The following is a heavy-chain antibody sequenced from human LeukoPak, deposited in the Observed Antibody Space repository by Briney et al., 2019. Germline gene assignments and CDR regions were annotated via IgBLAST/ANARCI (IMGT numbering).Heavy chain of an antibody. CDR3: ASSSSGYYYPDY. J-gene: IGHJ4*02. Sequence: GGSLRLSCAASGFTFSSYWMSWARQAPGKGLEWVANIKQDGSEKYYVDSVKGRFTISRDNAKNSLYLQMNSLRAEDTAVYYCASSSSGYYYPDYWGQGTLVTVSS. CDR1: GFTFSSYW. D-gene: IGHD3-22*01. V-gene: IGHV3-7*01. CDR2: IKQDGSEK.